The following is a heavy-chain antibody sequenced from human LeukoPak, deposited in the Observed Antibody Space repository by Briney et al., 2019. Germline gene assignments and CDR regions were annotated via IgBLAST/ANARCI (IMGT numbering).Heavy chain of an antibody. Sequence: SETPSLTCTVSGGSISSYYWSWIRQPPGKGLEWIGYIYYSGSTNYNPSLKSRVTISVDTSKNQFSLKLSSVTAADTAVYYCARDYYDSSGYYVNDYWGQGTLVTVSS. J-gene: IGHJ4*02. V-gene: IGHV4-59*01. CDR1: GGSISSYY. CDR2: IYYSGST. CDR3: ARDYYDSSGYYVNDY. D-gene: IGHD3-22*01.